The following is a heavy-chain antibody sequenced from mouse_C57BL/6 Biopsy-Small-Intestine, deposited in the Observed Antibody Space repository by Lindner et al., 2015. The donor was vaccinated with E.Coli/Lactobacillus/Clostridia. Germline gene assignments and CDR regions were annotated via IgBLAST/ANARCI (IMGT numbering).Heavy chain of an antibody. D-gene: IGHD4-1*01. J-gene: IGHJ3*01. CDR2: INPSGGST. CDR3: ARKNLGINNAFDI. Sequence: SVKVSCKASGYTFTSYYMHWVRQAPGQGLEWMGIINPSGGSTSYAQKFPGRVTMTRDTSTSTVYMELSSLRSEDTAVYYCARKNLGINNAFDIWGQGTMVTVSS. V-gene: IGHV1-64*01. CDR1: GYTFTSYY.